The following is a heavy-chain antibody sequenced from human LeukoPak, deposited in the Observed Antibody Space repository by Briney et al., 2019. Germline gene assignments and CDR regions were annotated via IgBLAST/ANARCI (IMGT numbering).Heavy chain of an antibody. V-gene: IGHV3-66*02. CDR3: ARDVTTYYYDSSGYYYHDY. Sequence: PGGSLRLSCAASGFSFSYHDMHWVRQAPGKGLEWASVIYSGGSTYYADSVKGRFTISRDNSKNTLYLQMNSLRAEDTAVYYCARDVTTYYYDSSGYYYHDYWGQGTLVTVSS. D-gene: IGHD3-22*01. CDR1: GFSFSYHD. J-gene: IGHJ4*02. CDR2: IYSGGST.